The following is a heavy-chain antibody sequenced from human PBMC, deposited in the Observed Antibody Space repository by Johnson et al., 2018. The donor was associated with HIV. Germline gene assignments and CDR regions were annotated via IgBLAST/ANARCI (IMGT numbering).Heavy chain of an antibody. CDR3: AKDPGDCSSTSCYAFDI. Sequence: QMQLVESGGGVVQPGRSLRLSCAASGFTFSSYGMHCVRQAPGKGLEWVAVIWYDGSNKYYADSVKGRFTISRDNSKNTLYLQMNSLRAEDTAVYYCAKDPGDCSSTSCYAFDIWGQGTMVTVSS. V-gene: IGHV3-33*06. CDR2: IWYDGSNK. J-gene: IGHJ3*02. D-gene: IGHD2-2*01. CDR1: GFTFSSYG.